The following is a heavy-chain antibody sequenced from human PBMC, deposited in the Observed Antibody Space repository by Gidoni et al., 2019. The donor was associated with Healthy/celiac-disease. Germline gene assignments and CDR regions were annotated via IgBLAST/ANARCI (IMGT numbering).Heavy chain of an antibody. CDR3: AKDAYGDPDAFDI. Sequence: EVQLLESGGGLVQPGGSLRLSCAASGFTFSSFAMSGVRQAPGKGLEWVSAIRGSGGSTYYADSVKGRFTISRDNSKNTLYLQMNSLRAEDTAVYYCAKDAYGDPDAFDIWGQGTMVTVSA. D-gene: IGHD4-17*01. V-gene: IGHV3-23*01. CDR2: IRGSGGST. CDR1: GFTFSSFA. J-gene: IGHJ3*02.